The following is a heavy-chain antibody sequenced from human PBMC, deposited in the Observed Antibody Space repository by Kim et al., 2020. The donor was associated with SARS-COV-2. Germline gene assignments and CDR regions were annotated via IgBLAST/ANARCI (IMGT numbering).Heavy chain of an antibody. CDR3: ARSPEWELSTGGAFDI. V-gene: IGHV1-46*01. J-gene: IGHJ3*02. D-gene: IGHD1-26*01. Sequence: FQCRVTMTRDTSTSTVYMELSSLRSEDTAVYYCARSPEWELSTGGAFDIWGQGTMVTVSS.